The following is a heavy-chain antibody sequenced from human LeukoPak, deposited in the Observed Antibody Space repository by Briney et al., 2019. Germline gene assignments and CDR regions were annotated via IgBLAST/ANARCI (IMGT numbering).Heavy chain of an antibody. D-gene: IGHD3-10*01. Sequence: ASVKVSCKASGYTFTSYGIGWVRQAPGQGLEWMGWISAYNGNTNYAQKLQGRVTMTTDTSTSTAYMELRSLRSDDTAVYYCARGAYYGSGSGDYYYYGMDVWGQGTTVTVSS. J-gene: IGHJ6*02. V-gene: IGHV1-18*01. CDR3: ARGAYYGSGSGDYYYYGMDV. CDR2: ISAYNGNT. CDR1: GYTFTSYG.